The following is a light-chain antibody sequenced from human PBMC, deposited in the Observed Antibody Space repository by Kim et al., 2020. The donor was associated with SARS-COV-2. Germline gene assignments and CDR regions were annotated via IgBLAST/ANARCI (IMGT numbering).Light chain of an antibody. J-gene: IGLJ3*02. CDR3: QAWDSDDYWV. CDR2: EDT. V-gene: IGLV3-1*01. Sequence: DKYACWFHQKPGRSPVLVIYEDTKRPSGIPERFSGSNSGNTATLTISGTQAMDEADYYCQAWDSDDYWVFGGGTQLTVL. CDR1: DKY.